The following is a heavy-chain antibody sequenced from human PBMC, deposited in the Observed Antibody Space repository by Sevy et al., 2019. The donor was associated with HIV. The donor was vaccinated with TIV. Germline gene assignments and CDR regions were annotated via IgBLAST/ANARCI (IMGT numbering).Heavy chain of an antibody. CDR3: ARERIRYCSGGSCYHYYYYYYMDV. CDR1: GFTFDDYG. J-gene: IGHJ6*03. CDR2: INWNGGST. Sequence: GGSLRLSCAASGFTFDDYGMSWVRQAPGKGLEWVSGINWNGGSTGYADSVKGRFTISRDNAKNSLYLQMNSLRAEDTAWYYCARERIRYCSGGSCYHYYYYYYMDVWGKGTTVTVSS. V-gene: IGHV3-20*04. D-gene: IGHD2-15*01.